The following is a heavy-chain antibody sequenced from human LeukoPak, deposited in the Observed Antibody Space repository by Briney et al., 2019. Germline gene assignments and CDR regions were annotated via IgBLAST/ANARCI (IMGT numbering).Heavy chain of an antibody. CDR1: GGTFSSYA. CDR3: ARYYYDPEVAFDI. D-gene: IGHD3-22*01. CDR2: IIPILGIA. J-gene: IGHJ3*02. Sequence: AASVKVSCKASGGTFSSYAISWVRQAPGQGLEWIGRIIPILGIANYAQKFQGRVTITADKSTSTAYMELSSLRSEDTAVYYCARYYYDPEVAFDIWGQGTMVTVSS. V-gene: IGHV1-69*04.